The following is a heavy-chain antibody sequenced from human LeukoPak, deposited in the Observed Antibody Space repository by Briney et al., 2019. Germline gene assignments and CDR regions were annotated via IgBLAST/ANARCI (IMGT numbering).Heavy chain of an antibody. J-gene: IGHJ6*03. CDR2: IYYSGST. V-gene: IGHV4-30-2*03. Sequence: SSETLSLTCSVSGGSINSDGFYWSWIRQPPGKGLEWIGSIYYSGSTYYNPSLKSRVTISVDTSKNQFSLKLSSVTAADTAVYYCARHVYYGGYYYYYYMDVWGKGTTVTVSS. CDR3: ARHVYYGGYYYYYYMDV. CDR1: GGSINSDGFY. D-gene: IGHD3-16*01.